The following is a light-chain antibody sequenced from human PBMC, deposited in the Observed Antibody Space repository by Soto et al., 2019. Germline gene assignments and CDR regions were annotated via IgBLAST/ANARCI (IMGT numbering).Light chain of an antibody. Sequence: DMVMTQSPATLSLSPGERATLSCRASQSVSGSYLAWYQQKPGQAPRLLIYDTSNRATGIPARFSGSGSGTDFTLTISRLEPEDFAVYYCQQRSNWPPITFGQGTRLEIK. V-gene: IGKV3-11*01. CDR3: QQRSNWPPIT. CDR2: DTS. CDR1: QSVSGSY. J-gene: IGKJ5*01.